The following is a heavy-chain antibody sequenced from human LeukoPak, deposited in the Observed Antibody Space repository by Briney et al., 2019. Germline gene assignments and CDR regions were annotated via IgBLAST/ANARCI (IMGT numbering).Heavy chain of an antibody. J-gene: IGHJ4*02. CDR1: GYTFTSYG. V-gene: IGHV1-18*01. Sequence: ASVKVSCKASGYTFTSYGISWVRQAPGQGLEWMGWISVYNGNTNYAQKLQGRVTMTTDTSTSTAYMELRSLRSDDTAVYYCARDPTMIVVVDGYLDYWGQGTLVTVSS. CDR2: ISVYNGNT. D-gene: IGHD3-22*01. CDR3: ARDPTMIVVVDGYLDY.